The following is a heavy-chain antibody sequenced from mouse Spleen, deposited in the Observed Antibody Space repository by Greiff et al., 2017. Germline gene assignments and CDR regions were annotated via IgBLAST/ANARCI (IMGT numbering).Heavy chain of an antibody. D-gene: IGHD2-12*01. V-gene: IGHV1-54*01. Sequence: VQLQQSGAELVRPGTSVKVSCKASGYAFTNYLIEWVKQRPGQGLEWIGVINPGSGGTNYNEKFKGKATLTADKSSSTAYMQLSSLTSEDSAVYFCARSSDDGGFAYWGQGTLVTVSA. CDR2: INPGSGGT. CDR1: GYAFTNYL. J-gene: IGHJ3*01. CDR3: ARSSDDGGFAY.